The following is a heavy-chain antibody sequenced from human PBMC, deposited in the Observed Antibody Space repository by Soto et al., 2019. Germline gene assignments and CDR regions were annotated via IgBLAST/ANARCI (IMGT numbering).Heavy chain of an antibody. J-gene: IGHJ3*02. D-gene: IGHD5-12*01. CDR2: ISAYNGNT. Sequence: ASVKVSCKASGYTFTSYGISWVRQAPGQGLEWMGWISAYNGNTNYAQKLQGRVTMTTDTSTSTAYMELRSLRSDDTAVYYCAGGRRLDGYNLTDAFDIWGQGTMVTVSS. CDR1: GYTFTSYG. CDR3: AGGRRLDGYNLTDAFDI. V-gene: IGHV1-18*01.